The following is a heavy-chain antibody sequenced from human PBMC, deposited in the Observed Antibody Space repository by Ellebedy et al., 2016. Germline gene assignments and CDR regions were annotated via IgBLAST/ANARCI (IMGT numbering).Heavy chain of an antibody. D-gene: IGHD6-25*01. Sequence: GESLKISXAASGFTFSSYAMSWVRQAPGKGPVWVSRLNGDGTSTKYADSVRGRFTISRDNAKNTLYLQMNSLRAEDTAIYYCTRGGIYSSGLPDCWGQGTLVTVSS. CDR3: TRGGIYSSGLPDC. V-gene: IGHV3-74*01. CDR2: LNGDGTST. CDR1: GFTFSSYA. J-gene: IGHJ4*02.